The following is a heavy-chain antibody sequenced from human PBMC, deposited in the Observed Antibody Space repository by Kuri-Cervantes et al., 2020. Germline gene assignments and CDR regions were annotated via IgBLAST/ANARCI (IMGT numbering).Heavy chain of an antibody. CDR2: ISSSSSYI. V-gene: IGHV3-21*04. J-gene: IGHJ4*02. CDR3: AKAELSGSGTWYYFDY. Sequence: GGSLRLSCAASGFTFSSYSMNWVRQAPGKGLEWVSSISSSSSYIYYADSVKGRFTISRDNAKNSLFLQMNSLRTEDTALYYCAKAELSGSGTWYYFDYWGQGTLVTVSS. D-gene: IGHD3-10*01. CDR1: GFTFSSYS.